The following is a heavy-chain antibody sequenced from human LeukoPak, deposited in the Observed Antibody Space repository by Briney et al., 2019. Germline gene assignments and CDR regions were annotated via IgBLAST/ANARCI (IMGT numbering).Heavy chain of an antibody. Sequence: GSLRLSCAASGFTFSSYAMSWVRQAPRKGLEWVSTISGSGGSTYYADSVKGRFTISRDNSKNTLYLQMNSLRAEDTAVYYCAKGTYYPNYYFDYWGLGTLVTVSS. CDR2: ISGSGGST. D-gene: IGHD2-21*01. J-gene: IGHJ4*02. CDR3: AKGTYYPNYYFDY. V-gene: IGHV3-23*01. CDR1: GFTFSSYA.